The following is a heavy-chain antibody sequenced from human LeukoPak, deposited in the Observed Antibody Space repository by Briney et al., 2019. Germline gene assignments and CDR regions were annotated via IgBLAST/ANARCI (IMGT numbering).Heavy chain of an antibody. Sequence: GGSLRLSCAASGFTFSDYYMSWIRQAPGKGLEWVSYISSSGSTIYYADSVKGRFTISRDNAKNSLYLQMNSLRAEDTAIYYCAKAGYSSYDLYYFDYWGQGTLVTVSS. V-gene: IGHV3-11*01. CDR3: AKAGYSSYDLYYFDY. CDR2: ISSSGSTI. J-gene: IGHJ4*02. D-gene: IGHD5-12*01. CDR1: GFTFSDYY.